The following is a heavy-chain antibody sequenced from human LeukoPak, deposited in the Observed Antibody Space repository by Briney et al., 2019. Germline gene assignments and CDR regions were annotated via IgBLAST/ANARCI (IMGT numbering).Heavy chain of an antibody. CDR3: AREGPINNGDLDY. V-gene: IGHV3-21*01. CDR2: ISSSGSYV. Sequence: GGSLRLSCAASGFTFSSYSMNWVRQAPGKGLEWVSSISSSGSYVFHADSVKGRFTISRDNAKNSLYLQMNSLRAEDTAVYYCAREGPINNGDLDYWGQGTLVTVSS. CDR1: GFTFSSYS. J-gene: IGHJ4*02. D-gene: IGHD1/OR15-1a*01.